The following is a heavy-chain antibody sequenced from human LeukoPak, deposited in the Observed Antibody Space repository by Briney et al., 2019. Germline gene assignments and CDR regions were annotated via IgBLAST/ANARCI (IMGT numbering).Heavy chain of an antibody. V-gene: IGHV1-3*01. CDR1: GYTFTSYA. Sequence: ASVKVSCTASGYTFTSYAMHWVRQAPGQRLEWMGWINAGNGNTKYSQKFQGRVTITRDTSASTAYMELSSLRSEDTAVYYCARAPPQSAAARYWGQGTLVTVSS. CDR2: INAGNGNT. CDR3: ARAPPQSAAARY. D-gene: IGHD6-13*01. J-gene: IGHJ4*02.